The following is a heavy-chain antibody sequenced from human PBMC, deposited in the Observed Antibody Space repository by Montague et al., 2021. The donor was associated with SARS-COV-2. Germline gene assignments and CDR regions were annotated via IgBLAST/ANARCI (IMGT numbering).Heavy chain of an antibody. V-gene: IGHV4-34*01. CDR3: TREGYQVLWSDYYYYGMDV. CDR1: GGSFSGYY. D-gene: IGHD2-2*01. J-gene: IGHJ6*02. CDR2: INHSGST. Sequence: SETLSLTCAVYGGSFSGYYWSWIRQPPGKGLERIGEINHSGSTNYNPSLKSRVTISVDTSKNQFSLKLSSVTAADTAVYYCTREGYQVLWSDYYYYGMDVWGQGTTVTVSS.